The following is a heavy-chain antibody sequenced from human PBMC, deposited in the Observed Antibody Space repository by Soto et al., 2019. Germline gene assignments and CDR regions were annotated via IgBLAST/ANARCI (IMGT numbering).Heavy chain of an antibody. CDR2: IIPILGIA. CDR3: AREECSSTSCYAFEY. V-gene: IGHV1-69*04. Sequence: SVKVSCKASGGTFSSYTISWVRQAPGQGLEWMGRIIPILGIANYAQKFQGRVTITADKSTSTAYMELSSLRSEDTAVYYCAREECSSTSCYAFEYWGQGTLVTVSS. D-gene: IGHD2-2*01. CDR1: GGTFSSYT. J-gene: IGHJ4*02.